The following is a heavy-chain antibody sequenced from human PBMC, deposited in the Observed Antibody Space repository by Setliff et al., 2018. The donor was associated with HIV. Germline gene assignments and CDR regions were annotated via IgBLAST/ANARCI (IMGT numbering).Heavy chain of an antibody. V-gene: IGHV1-18*01. CDR2: ISTYSDET. D-gene: IGHD3-3*02. CDR3: ARGTAPRPASVLEFLEWLFPNWCDP. J-gene: IGHJ5*02. Sequence: ASVKVSCKPSGYTFTTYGLSWVRQAPGQGLEWMGWISTYSDETSYAEKFQGRVTMTRDTSISTAYMELSSLRSDDTAVYYCARGTAPRPASVLEFLEWLFPNWCDPWGQGTLVTVSS. CDR1: GYTFTTYG.